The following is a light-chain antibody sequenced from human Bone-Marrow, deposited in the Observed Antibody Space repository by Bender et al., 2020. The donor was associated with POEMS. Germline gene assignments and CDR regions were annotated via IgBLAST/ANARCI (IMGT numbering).Light chain of an antibody. CDR2: DVN. CDR3: SSYAGSKDLV. V-gene: IGLV2-8*01. J-gene: IGLJ2*01. Sequence: QSALTQPASVSGSPGQSITISCTGISSDVGGYNYVAWYQQHPGKAPKLMIFDVNKRPSGVTDRFSGSESGNTASLTVSGLQAEDEADYYCSSYAGSKDLVFGGGTKLTVL. CDR1: SSDVGGYNY.